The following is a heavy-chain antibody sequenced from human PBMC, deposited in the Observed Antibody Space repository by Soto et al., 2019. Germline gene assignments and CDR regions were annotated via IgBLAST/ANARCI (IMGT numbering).Heavy chain of an antibody. CDR2: LNSNGAYT. CDR1: EVTIVDHG. CDR3: VSASYQDSSTYSPRPYDY. V-gene: IGHV3-64*02. Sequence: AAEVTIVDHGIRRIRKNTGKGLEYVSALNSNGAYTFYADSVKGRFTISRDNSKDTVYLQMDSLRPEDTAVYYCVSASYQDSSTYSPRPYDYWGQGTLVTVS. D-gene: IGHD2-2*01. J-gene: IGHJ4*02.